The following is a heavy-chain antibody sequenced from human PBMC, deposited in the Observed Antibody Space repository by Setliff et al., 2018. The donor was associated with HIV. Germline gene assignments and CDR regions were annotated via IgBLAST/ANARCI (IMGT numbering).Heavy chain of an antibody. CDR2: ISGSGGNT. CDR1: GFTFSSYA. V-gene: IGHV3-23*01. J-gene: IGHJ4*02. Sequence: GGSLRLSCATSGFTFSSYAMSWVRQAPERGLEWVSAISGSGGNTYYADSVKGRFTISRDNSKNTLYLQMNSLRAEDTAVYYCAKEVLEIAVAASWGQGTLVTVSS. D-gene: IGHD6-19*01. CDR3: AKEVLEIAVAAS.